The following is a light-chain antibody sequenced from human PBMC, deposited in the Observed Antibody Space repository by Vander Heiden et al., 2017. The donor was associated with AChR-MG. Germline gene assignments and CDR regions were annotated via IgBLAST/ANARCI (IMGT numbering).Light chain of an antibody. CDR2: GNS. J-gene: IGLJ3*02. CDR3: QSYDSRLSGPV. CDR1: NSNIGAGYD. V-gene: IGLV1-40*01. Sequence: QSVLTQPPSVSGAPGQRVTISCTGSNSNIGAGYDVHWYQQIPGTAPKPLSYGNSNRPSGVPDRFSGSKSGTSAYLAITGLQAEDEANYYCQSYDSRLSGPVFGGGTKLTGL.